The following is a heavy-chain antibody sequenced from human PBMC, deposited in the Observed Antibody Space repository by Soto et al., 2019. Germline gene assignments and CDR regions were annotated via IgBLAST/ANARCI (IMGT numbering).Heavy chain of an antibody. J-gene: IGHJ3*01. CDR1: GYTFTGHY. Sequence: ASVKVSCKASGYTFTGHYMHWGRQAPGQGLEWMGWINPNSVGTNYAHKFQVRVTMTRDTSISTAYMELSRLRSDDTAVYYCARERMVRAANGFDFWGQGTMVTVSS. CDR2: INPNSVGT. D-gene: IGHD3-10*01. CDR3: ARERMVRAANGFDF. V-gene: IGHV1-2*07.